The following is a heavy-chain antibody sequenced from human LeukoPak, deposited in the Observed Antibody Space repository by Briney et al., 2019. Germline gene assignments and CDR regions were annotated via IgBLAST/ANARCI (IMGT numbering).Heavy chain of an antibody. Sequence: ASVKVSCKPSGYTFTGYAVSWLRQAPGQGLEWMGWISTYSGNTNYAQKLQGRITMTIETSTSTAYMELGSLRSDDTAVYYCARGGSRVVTYGNFDYWGQGTLVTVSS. CDR1: GYTFTGYA. J-gene: IGHJ4*02. V-gene: IGHV1-18*01. CDR2: ISTYSGNT. D-gene: IGHD2-21*02. CDR3: ARGGSRVVTYGNFDY.